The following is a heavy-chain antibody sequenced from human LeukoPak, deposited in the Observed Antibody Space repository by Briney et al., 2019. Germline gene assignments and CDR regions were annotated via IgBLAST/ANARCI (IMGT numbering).Heavy chain of an antibody. Sequence: GGSLRLSCAASGFTFSSYAMNWVRQAPGKGLEWVAVISYDGSDKYYADSVKGRFTISRDNSKNTLYLQMNSLRAEDTAVYYCEGEAVAGRDYFDYWGQGTLVTVSS. CDR3: EGEAVAGRDYFDY. D-gene: IGHD6-19*01. CDR2: ISYDGSDK. J-gene: IGHJ4*02. V-gene: IGHV3-30*03. CDR1: GFTFSSYA.